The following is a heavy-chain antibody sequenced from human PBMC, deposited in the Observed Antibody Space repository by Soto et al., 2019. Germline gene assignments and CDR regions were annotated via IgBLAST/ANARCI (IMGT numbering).Heavy chain of an antibody. CDR1: GFTFSSYA. CDR2: ISGSGGST. Sequence: TGGFLRLSCAASGFTFSSYAMSWVRQAPGKGLEWVSAISGSGGSTYYADSVKGRFTISRDNSKNTLYLQMNSLRAEDTAVYYVWGSYPRYYYYMDVWGKGTTVTVSS. V-gene: IGHV3-23*01. J-gene: IGHJ6*03. CDR3: WGSYPRYYYYMDV. D-gene: IGHD3-16*02.